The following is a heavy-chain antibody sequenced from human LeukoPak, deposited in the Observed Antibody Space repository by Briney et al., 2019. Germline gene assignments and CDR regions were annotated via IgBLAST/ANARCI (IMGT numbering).Heavy chain of an antibody. V-gene: IGHV4-4*02. Sequence: PSETLSLTCSVSIGSISSSKWWSWVRQSPVKGLEWIGEIYLYGTTNYNPSLKSRVTISVDTSRNQFSLKLSSVTAADTAVYYCARRPYYYDSSGYYFAFDIWGQGTMVTVSS. CDR1: IGSISSSKW. CDR2: IYLYGTT. CDR3: ARRPYYYDSSGYYFAFDI. D-gene: IGHD3-22*01. J-gene: IGHJ3*02.